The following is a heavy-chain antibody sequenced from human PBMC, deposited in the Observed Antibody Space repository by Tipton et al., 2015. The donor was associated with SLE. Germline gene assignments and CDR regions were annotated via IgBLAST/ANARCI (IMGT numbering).Heavy chain of an antibody. J-gene: IGHJ4*02. V-gene: IGHV3-7*03. Sequence: GSLRLSCAASGFTFSTYWMSWVRQAPGKGLEWVANIKQDGSEKYYVDSVKGRFTISRDNAKNSLYLQMNSLRAEDTAVYYCARDGRVWSSSAAQGYWGQGTLVTVSS. CDR1: GFTFSTYW. CDR2: IKQDGSEK. CDR3: ARDGRVWSSSAAQGY. D-gene: IGHD6-6*01.